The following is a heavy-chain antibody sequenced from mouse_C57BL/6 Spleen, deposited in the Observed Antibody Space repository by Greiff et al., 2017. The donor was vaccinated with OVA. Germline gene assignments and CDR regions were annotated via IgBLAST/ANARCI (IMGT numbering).Heavy chain of an antibody. J-gene: IGHJ2*01. V-gene: IGHV1-69*01. CDR1: GYTFTSYW. Sequence: VQLQQPGAELVMPGASVKLSCKASGYTFTSYWMHWVKQRPGQGLEWIGEIDPSDSYTNYNQKFKGKSTLTVDKSSSPAYMQLSSLTSEDSAVYYSARGRNCFDYWGQGTTLTVSS. CDR3: ARGRNCFDY. CDR2: IDPSDSYT.